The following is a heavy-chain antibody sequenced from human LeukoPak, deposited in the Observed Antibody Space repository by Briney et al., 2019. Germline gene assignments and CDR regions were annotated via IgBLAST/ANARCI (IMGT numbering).Heavy chain of an antibody. CDR2: VSFEGSNK. D-gene: IGHD3-10*01. V-gene: IGHV3-30*18. CDR1: GFTFSRYG. J-gene: IGHJ4*02. CDR3: AKDMGYYYGSGSYPPENDY. Sequence: GGSLRLSCAASGFTFSRYGMHWVRQAPGKGQEWVGVVSFEGSNKYYADSVKGRFTISRDNSKNTLSLQMNSLRADDTAVYYCAKDMGYYYGSGSYPPENDYRGQGTLVTVSS.